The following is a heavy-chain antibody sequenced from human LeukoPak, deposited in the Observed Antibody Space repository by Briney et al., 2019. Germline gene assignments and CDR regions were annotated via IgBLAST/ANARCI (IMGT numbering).Heavy chain of an antibody. V-gene: IGHV3-21*01. Sequence: GGSLRLSCAASGFTFSSYSMNWVRQAPGKGLEWVSSISSSSSYIYYADSVKGRFTFSRDNAKNSLYLQMNSLRAEDTAVYYCARFGSNSGIDAFDIWGQGTMVTVSS. CDR3: ARFGSNSGIDAFDI. CDR2: ISSSSSYI. D-gene: IGHD4-11*01. J-gene: IGHJ3*02. CDR1: GFTFSSYS.